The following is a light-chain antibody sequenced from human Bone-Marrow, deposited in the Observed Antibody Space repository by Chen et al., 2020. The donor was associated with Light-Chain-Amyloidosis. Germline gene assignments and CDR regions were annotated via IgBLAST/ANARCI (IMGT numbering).Light chain of an antibody. V-gene: IGLV3-21*02. Sequence: SYVLTQPSSVSVAPGQTATIACGGNNIGSTSVHWYQQTPGQAPLLVVYDDSVRPSGISERFSGSKSDNTATLTISRVGAGDDAAYYCQVWDDTLVARVFGGGTKVTVL. CDR3: QVWDDTLVARV. J-gene: IGLJ3*02. CDR2: DDS. CDR1: NIGSTS.